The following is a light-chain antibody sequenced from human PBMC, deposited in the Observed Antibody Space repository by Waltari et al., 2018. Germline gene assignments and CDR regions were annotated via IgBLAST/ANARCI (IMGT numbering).Light chain of an antibody. CDR1: QSVGGT. CDR3: QHYVRLPVT. V-gene: IGKV3-20*01. Sequence: EIVLTQSPGTLSLSPGERATLSCWASQSVGGTLAWYQQKPGQAPRLLIYGASGRATGIPDRFMCSGSGTVFSLSISRLEPEDSAVYYCQHYVRLPVTFGQGTKVEIK. CDR2: GAS. J-gene: IGKJ1*01.